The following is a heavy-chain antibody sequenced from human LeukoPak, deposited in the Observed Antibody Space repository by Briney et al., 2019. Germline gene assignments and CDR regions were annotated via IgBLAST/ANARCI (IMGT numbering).Heavy chain of an antibody. Sequence: GGSLRLSCGASGFTFSSYWMSRVRQAPGKGLEWVANVNQGGREKSYVDSVKGRFTISRDNAKKSLYLQMNSLRAEDTAVYYCARLRGDYYFDCWGQGTLVTVSS. CDR2: VNQGGREK. J-gene: IGHJ4*02. CDR3: ARLRGDYYFDC. CDR1: GFTFSSYW. D-gene: IGHD3-16*01. V-gene: IGHV3-7*05.